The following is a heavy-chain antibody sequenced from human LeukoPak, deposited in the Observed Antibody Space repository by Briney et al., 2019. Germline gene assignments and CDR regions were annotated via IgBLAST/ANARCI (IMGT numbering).Heavy chain of an antibody. CDR2: MNPNSDNT. CDR3: ASRVGATGSIDY. V-gene: IGHV1-8*01. D-gene: IGHD1-26*01. Sequence: VASVKVSCKASGYTFTSYDINWVRQATGQGLEWMGWMNPNSDNTGYAQKFQGRVTMTRNTSISTAYMELSSLRSEDTAVYYCASRVGATGSIDYWGQGTLVTVSS. CDR1: GYTFTSYD. J-gene: IGHJ4*02.